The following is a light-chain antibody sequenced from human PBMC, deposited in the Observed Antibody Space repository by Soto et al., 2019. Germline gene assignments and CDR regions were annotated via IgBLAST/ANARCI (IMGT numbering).Light chain of an antibody. CDR2: AAS. Sequence: DTQMTQSPSTLSASVGDRVTITCRASQSISTYLNWYQQKLGRAPTLLIYAASSLQSGVPSRFSGGGSGTDFTLTISRLQPEDFAMYFCQQCYSSPRTSGQGTKVEIK. J-gene: IGKJ1*01. V-gene: IGKV1-39*01. CDR1: QSISTY. CDR3: QQCYSSPRT.